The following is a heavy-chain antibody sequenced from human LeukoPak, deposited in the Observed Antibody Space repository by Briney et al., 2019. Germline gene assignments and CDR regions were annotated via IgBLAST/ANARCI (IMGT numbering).Heavy chain of an antibody. CDR3: GPTTVTI. J-gene: IGHJ4*02. CDR2: IRYDGSNK. CDR1: GFTFSSYG. V-gene: IGHV3-30*02. D-gene: IGHD4-17*01. Sequence: GGSLRLSCAASGFTFSSYGMHWVRQAPGKGLEWVAFIRYDGSNKYYADSVKGRFTISRDNSRNTLYLQMNSLRAEDTAVYYCGPTTVTIWGQGTLVTVSS.